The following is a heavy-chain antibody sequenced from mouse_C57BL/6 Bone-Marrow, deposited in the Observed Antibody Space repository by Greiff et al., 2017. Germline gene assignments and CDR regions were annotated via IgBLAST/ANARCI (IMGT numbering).Heavy chain of an antibody. J-gene: IGHJ3*01. D-gene: IGHD1-1*01. CDR1: GYTFTSYW. Sequence: QVQLQQPGAELVKPGASVKLSCKASGYTFTSYWMQWVKQRPGQGLEWLGEIDPSDSYTNYNQKFKGKATLTVDTSSSTAYMQLSSLTSEDSAVYYCARSVTTVVATKGFAYWGQGTLVTVSA. CDR2: IDPSDSYT. CDR3: ARSVTTVVATKGFAY. V-gene: IGHV1-50*01.